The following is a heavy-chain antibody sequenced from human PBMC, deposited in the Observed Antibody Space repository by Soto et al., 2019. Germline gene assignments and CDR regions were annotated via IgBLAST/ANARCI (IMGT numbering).Heavy chain of an antibody. J-gene: IGHJ6*03. Sequence: QVQLVQSGAEVKKPGASVKVSCKASGYTFTSYDINWVRQATGQGLEWMGWMNPNSGNTGYAQKFQGRVTMTRNTSLSTAYMELSSLRSEDTAVYYCARGPTIFGYYYYYMDVWGKGTTITVSS. CDR1: GYTFTSYD. CDR3: ARGPTIFGYYYYYMDV. V-gene: IGHV1-8*01. CDR2: MNPNSGNT. D-gene: IGHD3-3*01.